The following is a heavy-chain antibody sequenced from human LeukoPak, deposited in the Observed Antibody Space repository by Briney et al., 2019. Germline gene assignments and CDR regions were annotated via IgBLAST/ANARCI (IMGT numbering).Heavy chain of an antibody. V-gene: IGHV3-23*01. J-gene: IGHJ4*02. CDR2: ISGSGGGT. CDR3: AKRGVVIRVILVGFHKEAYYFDC. D-gene: IGHD3-22*01. CDR1: GLTLSNYG. Sequence: GGSLRLSCAVSGLTLSNYGMSWVRQAPGKGLEWVAGISGSGGGTNYADSVKGRFTISRDNPKNTLYLQMNSLGAEDTAVYFCAKRGVVIRVILVGFHKEAYYFDCWGQGALVTVSS.